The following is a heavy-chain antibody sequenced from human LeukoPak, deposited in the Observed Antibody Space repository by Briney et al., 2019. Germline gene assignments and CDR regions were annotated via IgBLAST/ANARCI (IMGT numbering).Heavy chain of an antibody. CDR2: IYSGGST. CDR1: GFTVSSNY. V-gene: IGHV3-53*01. D-gene: IGHD2-15*01. J-gene: IGHJ6*02. CDR3: AKGRYCSGGSCYYYGMDV. Sequence: GGSLRLSCAASGFTVSSNYMSWVRQAPGKGLEWVSVIYSGGSTYYADSVKGRFTISRDNSKDTVYLQVNSLRAEDTAVYYCAKGRYCSGGSCYYYGMDVWGQGTTVTVSS.